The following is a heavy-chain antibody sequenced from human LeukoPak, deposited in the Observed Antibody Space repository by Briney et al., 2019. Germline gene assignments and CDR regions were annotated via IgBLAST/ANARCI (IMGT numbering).Heavy chain of an antibody. CDR2: INPNSGGT. J-gene: IGHJ3*02. CDR3: ASLYYDFPDALDI. Sequence: GASVKVSCKASGYTFTGYYMHWVRQAPGQGLEWMGRINPNSGGTNYAQKFQGRVTMTRDTFISTAYMELSRLRSDDAAVYYCASLYYDFPDALDIWGQGTMVAVSS. CDR1: GYTFTGYY. D-gene: IGHD3-3*01. V-gene: IGHV1-2*06.